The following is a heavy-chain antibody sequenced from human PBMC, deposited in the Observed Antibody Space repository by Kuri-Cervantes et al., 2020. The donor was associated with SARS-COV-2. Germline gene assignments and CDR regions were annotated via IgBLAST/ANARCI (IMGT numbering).Heavy chain of an antibody. CDR3: ARGNPYYYYYGMDV. V-gene: IGHV1-69*05. J-gene: IGHJ6*02. Sequence: SVKVSCKASGDTFNSHTINWVRQAPGQGLEWMGGIVPIFGTPDYAQKFQGRVTITRDTSASTAYMELSSLRSEDTAVYYCARGNPYYYYYGMDVWGQGTTVTVSS. CDR2: IVPIFGTP. CDR1: GDTFNSHT.